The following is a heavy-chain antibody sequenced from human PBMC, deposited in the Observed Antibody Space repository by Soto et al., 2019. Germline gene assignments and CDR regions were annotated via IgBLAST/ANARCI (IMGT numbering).Heavy chain of an antibody. D-gene: IGHD3-16*01. CDR2: IYHSGNT. CDR1: GYSISLGYY. V-gene: IGHV4-38-2*01. J-gene: IGHJ4*02. Sequence: SETLSLTCAVSGYSISLGYYWGWIRQPPGKGLEWIGSIYHSGNTYYNPSLGGRVSMSVETSKSQFSLKLTSVTVADTAVYYCASYRGALYFESWGPGILVTVSS. CDR3: ASYRGALYFES.